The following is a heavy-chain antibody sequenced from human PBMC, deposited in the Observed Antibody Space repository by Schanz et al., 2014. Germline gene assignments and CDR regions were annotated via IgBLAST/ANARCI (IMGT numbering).Heavy chain of an antibody. D-gene: IGHD3-3*02. CDR3: AQTRGTFMVPIDN. V-gene: IGHV3-30-3*01. J-gene: IGHJ4*02. CDR2: ISHDGHRD. CDR1: GFTFHTYD. Sequence: VHLEESGGGVVQPGRSLRLSCAASGFTFHTYDMHWVRQAPGKGLEWVAQISHDGHRDFYADSVKGRFTVSRDNNWKTLSLQMNSLRVEDSGVYFCAQTRGTFMVPIDNWGQGVRVIVSS.